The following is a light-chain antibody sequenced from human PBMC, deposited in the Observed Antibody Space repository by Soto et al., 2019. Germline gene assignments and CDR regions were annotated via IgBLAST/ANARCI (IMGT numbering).Light chain of an antibody. Sequence: DVVMTQSPLSLPVTLGQPASISCRSSQSLVYSDGYAYLNWFHQRPDQSPRRLIYKVSNRDSGVPDRFSGSGSGTDFTLKISRVEAEDVGVYYCMQGTHWPPTFGRGTKVEIK. CDR2: KVS. CDR3: MQGTHWPPT. V-gene: IGKV2-30*01. J-gene: IGKJ1*01. CDR1: QSLVYSDGYAY.